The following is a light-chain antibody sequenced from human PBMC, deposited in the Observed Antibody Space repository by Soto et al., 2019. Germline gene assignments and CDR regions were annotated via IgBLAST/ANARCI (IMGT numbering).Light chain of an antibody. V-gene: IGKV3-20*01. CDR3: QQYGSSPRT. CDR1: QSVSNNY. J-gene: IGKJ5*01. Sequence: EIVLTQSPGTLSLSPGERATLSCRASQSVSNNYLAWYLQRPGQAPRLLIYGASRRATGIPDRFSGSGSGTDFTLTISRLEPEDFAVYYCQQYGSSPRTFGQGTHWRL. CDR2: GAS.